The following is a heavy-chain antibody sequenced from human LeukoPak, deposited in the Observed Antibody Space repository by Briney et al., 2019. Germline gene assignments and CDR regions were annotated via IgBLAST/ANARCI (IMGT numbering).Heavy chain of an antibody. CDR3: ARVDSSGYFHNWFDP. D-gene: IGHD3-22*01. CDR1: GGSISSYY. Sequence: PSETLSLTCTVSGGSISSYYWSWIRQPAGKGLEWIGRIYTSGSTNYNPSLKSRVTMSVDTSKNQFSLKLSSVTAADTAVYYCARVDSSGYFHNWFDPWGQGTLVTVSS. J-gene: IGHJ5*02. CDR2: IYTSGST. V-gene: IGHV4-4*07.